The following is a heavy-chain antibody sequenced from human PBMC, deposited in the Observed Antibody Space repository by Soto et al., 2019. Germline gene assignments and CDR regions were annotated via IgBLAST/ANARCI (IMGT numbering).Heavy chain of an antibody. D-gene: IGHD2-15*01. CDR1: GFTFSSYG. V-gene: IGHV3-33*01. CDR2: IWYDGSNK. CDR3: ARDRCGGSCSYFDF. Sequence: PGGSLRLSCAASGFTFSSYGMHGVRQAPGKGLEWVAVIWYDGSNKYYADSVKGRFTISRDNSKNTLYLQMNSLRAEDTAVYYCARDRCGGSCSYFDFWGQGTLVTVSS. J-gene: IGHJ4*02.